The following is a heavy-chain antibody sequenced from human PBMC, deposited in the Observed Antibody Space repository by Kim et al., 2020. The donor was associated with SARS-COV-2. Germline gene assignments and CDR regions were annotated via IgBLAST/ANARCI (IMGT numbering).Heavy chain of an antibody. D-gene: IGHD3-10*01. V-gene: IGHV3-23*01. Sequence: GGSLRLSCAASGFTFSTYVMSWVRQAPGKGLEWVSGISGSGGSTYYADSVKGRFSISRDNSKNTLYLQMNSLRAEDTAVYYCAKDTRDSMVRGQYGMDVWGQGTTVTVSS. CDR3: AKDTRDSMVRGQYGMDV. CDR1: GFTFSTYV. J-gene: IGHJ6*02. CDR2: ISGSGGST.